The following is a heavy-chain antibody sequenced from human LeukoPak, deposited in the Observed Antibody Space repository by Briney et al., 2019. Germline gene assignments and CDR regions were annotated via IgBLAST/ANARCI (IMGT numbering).Heavy chain of an antibody. Sequence: ASVKVSCKVSGYTLTELSMHWVRQAPGKGLEWMGGFHPEDGETIYAQKFQGRVTKTEDTSTDTAHMELRSLRSEDTAVYYCTTGKIYCSTTSCSDDYWGQGTLVTVSS. CDR2: FHPEDGET. CDR3: TTGKIYCSTTSCSDDY. J-gene: IGHJ4*02. CDR1: GYTLTELS. V-gene: IGHV1-24*01. D-gene: IGHD2-2*01.